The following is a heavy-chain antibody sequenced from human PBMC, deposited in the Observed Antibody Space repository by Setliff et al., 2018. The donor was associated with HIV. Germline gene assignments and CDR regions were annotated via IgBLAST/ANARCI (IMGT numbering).Heavy chain of an antibody. CDR3: AREPSGSGNYFYFDY. Sequence: ASVKVSCKASGYTFTSYYMHWVRQAPGQGLEWMGIIYPSDGRTTYAQEFQGRVTMTRDTSTSTVYMELSSLGSEDTAVYYCAREPSGSGNYFYFDYWGQGTLVTVSS. CDR2: IYPSDGRT. D-gene: IGHD1-26*01. CDR1: GYTFTSYY. V-gene: IGHV1-46*01. J-gene: IGHJ4*02.